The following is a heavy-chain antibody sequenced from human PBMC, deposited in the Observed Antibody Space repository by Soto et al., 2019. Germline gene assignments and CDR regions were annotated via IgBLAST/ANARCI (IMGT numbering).Heavy chain of an antibody. J-gene: IGHJ4*02. CDR1: GFTFSSYG. D-gene: IGHD3-22*01. CDR2: IWYDGSNK. V-gene: IGHV3-33*01. Sequence: QVQLVESGGGVVQPGRSWGLSGEALGFTFSSYGWNWVAQPPAKGLEWVAGIWYDGSNKYYADPVKGRFTISRDNSKNTLYLQMNSLRAEDTAVYYCARDSSGPFDYWGQGTLVTVSS. CDR3: ARDSSGPFDY.